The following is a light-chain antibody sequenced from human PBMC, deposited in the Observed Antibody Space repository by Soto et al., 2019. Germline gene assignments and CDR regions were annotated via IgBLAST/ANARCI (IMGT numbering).Light chain of an antibody. J-gene: IGKJ1*01. CDR2: GVS. V-gene: IGKV3-20*01. CDR3: QQYGSSPRT. CDR1: QSVSSNY. Sequence: EIVLTQSPGTLSLSPGERATLSCRASQSVSSNYLAWYQQKPGQAPRLLIYGVSNRATGIPDRFSGSGSGTDFTLTISRLEPEDXAVYXXQQYGSSPRTFGQGTKVEIK.